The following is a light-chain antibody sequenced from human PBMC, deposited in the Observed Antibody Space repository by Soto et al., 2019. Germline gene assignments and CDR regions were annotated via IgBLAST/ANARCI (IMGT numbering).Light chain of an antibody. CDR1: QSVSSSY. CDR2: GAS. CDR3: QQYGSSPDT. V-gene: IGKV3-20*01. J-gene: IGKJ2*01. Sequence: EIVLTQSPGTLSLSPGERATLSCRASQSVSSSYLAWYQQKPGQAPRLLIYGASSRATGIPDRFSGSGSGTDFTLTISRLEPEDLAVYYCQQYGSSPDTFGQVTKLESK.